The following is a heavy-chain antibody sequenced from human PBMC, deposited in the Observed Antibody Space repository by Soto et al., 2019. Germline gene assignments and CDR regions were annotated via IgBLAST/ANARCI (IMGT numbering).Heavy chain of an antibody. CDR2: IIPIFGTA. CDR1: GGTFSSYA. CDR3: ATRVRNGSGRVYYYYGMDV. D-gene: IGHD3-10*01. J-gene: IGHJ6*02. Sequence: QVQLVQSGAEVKKPGSSVKVSCKASGGTFSSYAISWVRQAPGQGLEWMGGIIPIFGTANYAQKFQGRVTITADESTSTAYMELSSLRSEDTAVYYCATRVRNGSGRVYYYYGMDVWGQGTTVTVYS. V-gene: IGHV1-69*01.